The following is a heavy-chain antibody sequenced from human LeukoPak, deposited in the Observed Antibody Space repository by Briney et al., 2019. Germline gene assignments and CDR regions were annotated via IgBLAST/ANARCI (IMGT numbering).Heavy chain of an antibody. Sequence: ASVKVSCKASGYTFTSYAMHWVRQAPGQRLEWMGWINAGNGNTKYSQKFQGRVTITRDTSASTAYMELSSLRSEDTAVYYCARGGYSPNYYYYGMDVWGQGTTVTVSS. CDR1: GYTFTSYA. CDR3: ARGGYSPNYYYYGMDV. D-gene: IGHD5-18*01. V-gene: IGHV1-3*01. CDR2: INAGNGNT. J-gene: IGHJ6*02.